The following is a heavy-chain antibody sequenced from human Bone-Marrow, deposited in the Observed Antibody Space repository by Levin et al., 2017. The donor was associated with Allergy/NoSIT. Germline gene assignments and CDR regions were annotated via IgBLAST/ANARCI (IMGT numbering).Heavy chain of an antibody. J-gene: IGHJ6*02. CDR2: IYDSGST. CDR3: ARHIRNYGMDV. CDR1: GGSISSYF. V-gene: IGHV4-59*08. Sequence: SETLSLTCSVSGGSISSYFWSWMRQPPGKALEWIGYIYDSGSTNYNPSLRSRVTISGDTSKNQFSLKVSSVTAADTAMYYCARHIRNYGMDVWGQGTTVTVSS. D-gene: IGHD3-3*02.